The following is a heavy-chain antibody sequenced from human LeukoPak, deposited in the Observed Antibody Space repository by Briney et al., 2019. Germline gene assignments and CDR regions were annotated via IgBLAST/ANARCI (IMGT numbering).Heavy chain of an antibody. D-gene: IGHD3-16*02. V-gene: IGHV1-69*01. J-gene: IGHJ6*03. CDR1: GGTFSSYA. CDR3: AGGYPPPYYYMDV. CDR2: IIPIFGTA. Sequence: SVKVSCKASGGTFSSYAISWVRQAPGQGLEWMGGIIPIFGTANYAQKFQGRVTITADESTSTAYMELSSLRSEDTAVYYCAGGYPPPYYYMDVWGKGTTVTVSS.